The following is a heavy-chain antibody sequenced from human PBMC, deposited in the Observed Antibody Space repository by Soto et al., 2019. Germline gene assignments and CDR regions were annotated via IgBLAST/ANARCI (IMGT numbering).Heavy chain of an antibody. CDR1: GFTFSSYA. CDR3: HGANLGYSYGFKRRFDY. CDR2: ISGSGGST. D-gene: IGHD5-18*01. Sequence: AGGSLRLSCAASGFTFSSYAMSWVRQAPGKGLEWVSAISGSGGSTYYADSVKRRFTISRDNSKNTLYLQMNSLRAEDTAVYYCHGANLGYSYGFKRRFDYWGQGTLVTVSS. V-gene: IGHV3-23*01. J-gene: IGHJ4*02.